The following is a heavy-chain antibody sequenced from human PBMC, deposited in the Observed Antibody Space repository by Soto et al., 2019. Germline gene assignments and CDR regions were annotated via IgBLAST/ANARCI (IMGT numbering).Heavy chain of an antibody. CDR3: ARLPGQWLVPWFDP. CDR2: IYYSGST. J-gene: IGHJ5*02. V-gene: IGHV4-39*01. D-gene: IGHD6-19*01. CDR1: GGSISSSSYY. Sequence: SETLSLTCTVSGGSISSSSYYWGWIRQPPGKGLEWTGSIYYSGSTYYNPSLKSRVTISVDTSKNQFSLKLSSVTAADTAVYYCARLPGQWLVPWFDPWGQGTLVTVSS.